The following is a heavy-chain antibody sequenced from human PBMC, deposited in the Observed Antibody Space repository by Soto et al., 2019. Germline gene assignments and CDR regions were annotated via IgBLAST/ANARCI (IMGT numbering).Heavy chain of an antibody. CDR1: GGSISSSNW. J-gene: IGHJ6*02. CDR3: ARVSGSYYYGMDV. Sequence: QVQLQESGPGLVKPSGTLSLTCAVSGGSISSSNWWSWVRQPPGKGLEWIGEIYHSGSTNYNPALKSRVTISVDKSKTEFSLKLSSVIAADTAVYYCARVSGSYYYGMDVWGQGTTVTVSS. V-gene: IGHV4-4*02. CDR2: IYHSGST. D-gene: IGHD1-26*01.